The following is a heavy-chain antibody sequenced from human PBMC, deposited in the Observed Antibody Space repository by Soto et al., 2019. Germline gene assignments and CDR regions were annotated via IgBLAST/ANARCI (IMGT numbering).Heavy chain of an antibody. CDR2: IYYSGST. Sequence: SETLSLTCTVSGGSISSYYWSWIRQPPGKELEWIGYIYYSGSTNYNPSLKSRVTMSVDTTKNQFSLKLSSVTAADTAIYYCARVWAYYDILTGPQYYYYMDVWGTGTTVTVSS. D-gene: IGHD3-9*01. J-gene: IGHJ6*03. V-gene: IGHV4-59*01. CDR3: ARVWAYYDILTGPQYYYYMDV. CDR1: GGSISSYY.